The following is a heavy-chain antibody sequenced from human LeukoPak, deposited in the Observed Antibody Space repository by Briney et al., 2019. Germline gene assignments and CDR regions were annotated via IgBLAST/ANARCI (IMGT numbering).Heavy chain of an antibody. Sequence: HPGGSLRLSCAASGFTFSNYWMTWVRQPPGKGLEWVANINQDGSQKYFVDSVKGRFSISRDNAENSLYLQMDTLRAEDTAVYYCATPTGGTWHFDSWGHGTLVTVFS. J-gene: IGHJ4*01. CDR1: GFTFSNYW. CDR3: ATPTGGTWHFDS. CDR2: INQDGSQK. V-gene: IGHV3-7*01. D-gene: IGHD6-13*01.